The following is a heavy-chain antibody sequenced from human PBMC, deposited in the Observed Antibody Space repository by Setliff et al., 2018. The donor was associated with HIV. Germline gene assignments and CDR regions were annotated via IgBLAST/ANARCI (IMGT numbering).Heavy chain of an antibody. D-gene: IGHD3-3*01. CDR2: IYYSGST. CDR1: GGSIGSGSYY. CDR3: VRDRETVSISGVAVPYFDY. V-gene: IGHV4-61*01. Sequence: PSETLSLTCTVSGGSIGSGSYYWTWIRQPPGEGLEWIGYIYYSGSTNYNPSLKSRVTISVDTSKNTVYMEMLGLTSQDTAVYYCVRDRETVSISGVAVPYFDYWGQGTQVTVSS. J-gene: IGHJ4*02.